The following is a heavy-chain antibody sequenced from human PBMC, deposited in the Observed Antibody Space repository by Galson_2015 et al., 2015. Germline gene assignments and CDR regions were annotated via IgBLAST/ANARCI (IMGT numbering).Heavy chain of an antibody. J-gene: IGHJ4*02. CDR1: GFTFSSYG. D-gene: IGHD3-9*01. V-gene: IGHV3-33*01. CDR3: ARASNILTGYSYRQRNYFDY. CDR2: IWYDGSNK. Sequence: SLRLSCAASGFTFSSYGMHWVRQAPGKGLEWVAVIWYDGSNKYYADSVKGRFTISRDNSKNTLYLQMNSLRAEDTAVYYCARASNILTGYSYRQRNYFDYWGQGTLVTVSS.